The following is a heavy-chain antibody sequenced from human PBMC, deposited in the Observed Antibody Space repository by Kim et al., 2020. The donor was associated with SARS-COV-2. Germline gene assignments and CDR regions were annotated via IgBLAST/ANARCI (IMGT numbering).Heavy chain of an antibody. Sequence: GGSLRLSCAASGFTFSSYAMSWVRQAPGKGLEWVSAISGSGGSTYYADSVKGRFTISRDNSKNTLYLQMNSLRAEDTAVYYCAKDPGSDVRGVIDFDYWGQGTLVTVSS. CDR1: GFTFSSYA. J-gene: IGHJ4*02. CDR3: AKDPGSDVRGVIDFDY. CDR2: ISGSGGST. V-gene: IGHV3-23*01. D-gene: IGHD3-10*01.